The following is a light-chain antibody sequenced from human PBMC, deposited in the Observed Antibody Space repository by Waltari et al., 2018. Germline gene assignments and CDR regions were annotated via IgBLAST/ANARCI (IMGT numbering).Light chain of an antibody. CDR3: SSYGGSNDVI. J-gene: IGLJ2*01. CDR2: EVT. CDR1: SRDIGGYNF. Sequence: QSALTQPPSASGSLGQSVTISCTGTSRDIGGYNFVSWYQQYPGNAPKPIIFEVTKRPSGVPDRFSGSKSGNTASLTVAGLQAEDEADYYCSSYGGSNDVIFGGGTKITVL. V-gene: IGLV2-8*01.